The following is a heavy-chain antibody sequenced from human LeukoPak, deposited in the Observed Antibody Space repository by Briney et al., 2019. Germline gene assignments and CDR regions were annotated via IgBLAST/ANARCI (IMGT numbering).Heavy chain of an antibody. CDR2: IKQDGSEK. Sequence: GGSLRLSCAASGFTFSSYWMSWVRQAPGKGLEWVANIKQDGSEKYYVDSVKGRFTISRDNAKNSLYLQMNSLRAEDTAVYYCARARIQLWPNAGFDYWGQGTLVTVSS. CDR3: ARARIQLWPNAGFDY. V-gene: IGHV3-7*01. J-gene: IGHJ4*02. CDR1: GFTFSSYW. D-gene: IGHD5-18*01.